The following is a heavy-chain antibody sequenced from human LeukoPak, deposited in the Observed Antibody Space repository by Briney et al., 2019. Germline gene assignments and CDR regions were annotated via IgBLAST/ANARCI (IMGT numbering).Heavy chain of an antibody. V-gene: IGHV4-31*03. CDR3: ARGRGYSCSGGSCYTPFAN. J-gene: IGHJ4*02. CDR2: IYYSGST. D-gene: IGHD2-15*01. Sequence: SQTLSLTCTVSGGSISSGGYSWSWIRQHPGKGLEWIGYIYYSGSTYYNPSLKSRVTISVDTSKNQFSLKLSSVTAADTAVYYCARGRGYSCSGGSCYTPFANWGQGTLVTVSS. CDR1: GGSISSGGYS.